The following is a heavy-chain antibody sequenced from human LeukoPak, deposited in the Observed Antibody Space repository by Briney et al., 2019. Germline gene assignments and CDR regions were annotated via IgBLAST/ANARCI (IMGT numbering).Heavy chain of an antibody. D-gene: IGHD2-15*01. CDR2: ISSSSSYI. V-gene: IGHV3-21*01. CDR3: ARDPPHGGSSLVAVDY. CDR1: GLTFSTYT. Sequence: TGGSLRLSCAASGLTFSTYTMNWVRQAPGKGLEWVSSISSSSSYIYYADSVKGRFTISRDNAKNSLYLQMNSLRAEDTAVYYCARDPPHGGSSLVAVDYWGQGTLVTVSS. J-gene: IGHJ4*02.